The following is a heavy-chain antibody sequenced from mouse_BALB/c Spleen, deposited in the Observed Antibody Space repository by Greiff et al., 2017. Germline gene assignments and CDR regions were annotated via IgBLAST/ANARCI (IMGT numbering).Heavy chain of an antibody. CDR1: GFTFSSYG. Sequence: EVQLVESGGGLVQPGGSLKLSCAASGFTFSSYGMSWVRQTPDKRLELVATINSNGGSTYYPDSVKGRFTISRDNAKNTLYLQMSSLKSEDTAMYYCARGGDYYGSSFDYWGQGTTLTVSS. D-gene: IGHD1-1*01. J-gene: IGHJ2*01. V-gene: IGHV5-6-3*01. CDR3: ARGGDYYGSSFDY. CDR2: INSNGGST.